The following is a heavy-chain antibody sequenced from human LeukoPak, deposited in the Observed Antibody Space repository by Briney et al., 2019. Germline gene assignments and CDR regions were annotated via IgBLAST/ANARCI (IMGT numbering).Heavy chain of an antibody. CDR3: ARKDFSSGSFTY. CDR2: IGLHGYPL. Sequence: GGSLRLSCVVSGFNFNPYYMSWIRQAPGKGLEWISYIGLHGYPLDYADSVKGRFTISRDNAKDSLYLDMTSLTAEGTAVYYCARKDFSSGSFTYWGQGTLVTVSS. J-gene: IGHJ4*02. D-gene: IGHD6-19*01. CDR1: GFNFNPYY. V-gene: IGHV3-11*04.